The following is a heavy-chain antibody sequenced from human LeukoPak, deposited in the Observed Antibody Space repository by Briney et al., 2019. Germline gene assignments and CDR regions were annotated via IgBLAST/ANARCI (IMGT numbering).Heavy chain of an antibody. J-gene: IGHJ6*03. D-gene: IGHD3-22*01. CDR3: ASLTEVVDYYYYYMDV. V-gene: IGHV4-39*07. Sequence: SETLSLTCTVSGDSINSNTFYWGWIRQSPGKGLEWIGSIYYSGSTYYNPSLKSRVTISVDTSKNQFSLKLSSVTAADTAVYYCASLTEVVDYYYYYMDVWGKGTTVTVSS. CDR1: GDSINSNTFY. CDR2: IYYSGST.